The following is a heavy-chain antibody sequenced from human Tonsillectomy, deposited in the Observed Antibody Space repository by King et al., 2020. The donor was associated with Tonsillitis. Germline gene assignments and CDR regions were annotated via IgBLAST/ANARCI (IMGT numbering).Heavy chain of an antibody. J-gene: IGHJ4*02. CDR1: GYSLTNYW. D-gene: IGHD3-9*01. CDR2: IYPGDSQT. CDR3: ARRHNDVLTHSRSLDY. Sequence: QLVQSGAEVKKPGEPLEISCKGSGYSLTNYWIAWVRQMPGKGLEYIGIIYPGDSQTSYSPAFQGHVTISVDKSTRTVFLQWINLRASDTAIYYCARRHNDVLTHSRSLDYWGKGTLVTVSS. V-gene: IGHV5-51*01.